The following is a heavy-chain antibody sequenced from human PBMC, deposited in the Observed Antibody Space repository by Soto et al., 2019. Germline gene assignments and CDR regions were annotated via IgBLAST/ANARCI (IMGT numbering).Heavy chain of an antibody. CDR1: GYTFTNYA. CDR3: AREQQLDTGNFDY. D-gene: IGHD1-1*01. V-gene: IGHV1-3*01. Sequence: ASVKVSCKASGYTFTNYAIHWVRQAPGQRLEWMGWINAGNGNTKYSQKFQDGVTITRDTSASTVYMTLSSLRVEDTAVYYCAREQQLDTGNFDYWGQGTLVTVSS. CDR2: INAGNGNT. J-gene: IGHJ4*02.